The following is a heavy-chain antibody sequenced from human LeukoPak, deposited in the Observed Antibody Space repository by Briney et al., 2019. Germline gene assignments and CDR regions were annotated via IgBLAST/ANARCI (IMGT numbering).Heavy chain of an antibody. Sequence: SETLSLTCTVSGGSISSYYWSWIRQPPGKGLEWIGEINHSGSTNYNPSLKSRVTISVDTSKNQFSLKLSSVTAADTAVYYCARGQRAVAGPGNWFDPWGQGTLVTVSS. CDR2: INHSGST. CDR3: ARGQRAVAGPGNWFDP. J-gene: IGHJ5*02. D-gene: IGHD6-19*01. V-gene: IGHV4-34*01. CDR1: GGSISSYY.